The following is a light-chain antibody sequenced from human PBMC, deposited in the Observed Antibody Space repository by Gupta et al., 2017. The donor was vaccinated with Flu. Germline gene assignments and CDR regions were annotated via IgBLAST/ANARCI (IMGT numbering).Light chain of an antibody. CDR1: QSVSSSY. CDR2: GAS. CDR3: QQCGSSHP. Sequence: PGTLSLSPGERATLSCRASQSVSSSYLAWYQQKPGQAPRLLIYGASSRATGIPDRFSGSGSGTDFTLTISRLEPEDFAVYYCQQCGSSHPFGGGTKVEIK. J-gene: IGKJ4*01. V-gene: IGKV3-20*01.